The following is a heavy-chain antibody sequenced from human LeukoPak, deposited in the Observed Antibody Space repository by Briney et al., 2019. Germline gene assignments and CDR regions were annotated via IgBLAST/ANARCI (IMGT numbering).Heavy chain of an antibody. D-gene: IGHD6-13*01. CDR1: GFAVSSNY. V-gene: IGHV3-53*04. Sequence: GGSLRLSCAASGFAVSSNYMSWVRQAPGKGLEWVSVIYSGGSTYYADSVKGRFTISRHNSKNTLYLQMNSLRAEDTAVYYCARGYPYSSSWYYYGMDVWGQGTTVTVSS. CDR3: ARGYPYSSSWYYYGMDV. CDR2: IYSGGST. J-gene: IGHJ6*02.